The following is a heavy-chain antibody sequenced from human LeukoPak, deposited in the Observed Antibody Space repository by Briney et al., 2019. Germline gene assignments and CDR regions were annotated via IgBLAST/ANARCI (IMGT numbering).Heavy chain of an antibody. CDR2: IKQDGSEE. V-gene: IGHV3-7*01. Sequence: GGSLRLSCAASGFTFTTYWMGWVRQAPGKGLEWVANIKQDGSEEYYVDSVKGRFTISRDNAKNSLSLQMNSLRAEDTAVYYCARPLMYYYGSETYFWFDPWGQGTLVTVSS. CDR1: GFTFTTYW. D-gene: IGHD3-10*01. J-gene: IGHJ5*02. CDR3: ARPLMYYYGSETYFWFDP.